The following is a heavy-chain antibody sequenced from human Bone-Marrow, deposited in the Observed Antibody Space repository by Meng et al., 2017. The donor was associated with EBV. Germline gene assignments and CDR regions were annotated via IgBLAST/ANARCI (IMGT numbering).Heavy chain of an antibody. Sequence: SGPGLVQLSETRSPTCTVPGDSISTGFFWAWIRQTPGKGLEWFGSVYHTGSTSDNPSLKSRVTMSVDTSKNQFSLNLSSVTAADTAVYYCARPAVLSGDYLLWGQGTLVTVSS. J-gene: IGHJ4*02. CDR1: GDSISTGFF. CDR3: ARPAVLSGDYLL. D-gene: IGHD4-17*01. V-gene: IGHV4-38-2*02. CDR2: VYHTGST.